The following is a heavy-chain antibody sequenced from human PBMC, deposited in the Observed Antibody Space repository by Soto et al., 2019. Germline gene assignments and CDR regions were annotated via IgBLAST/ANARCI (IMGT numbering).Heavy chain of an antibody. Sequence: VQLVESGGGLVQPGGSLRLSCAASGFAFGSYGMHWVRQAPGKGLVWVSRISQDGAIATQADSVKGRFTISRDNAKTTLFAQMHSRRADDTAVYYCLRDHRHWIEFADRWCQGTLVTVSS. CDR2: ISQDGAIA. V-gene: IGHV3-74*01. J-gene: IGHJ4*02. CDR3: LRDHRHWIEFADR. D-gene: IGHD1-1*01. CDR1: GFAFGSYG.